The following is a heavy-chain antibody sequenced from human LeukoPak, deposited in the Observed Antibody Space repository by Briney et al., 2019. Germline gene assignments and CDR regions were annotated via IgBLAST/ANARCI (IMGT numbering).Heavy chain of an antibody. CDR2: IKNDGSDK. CDR3: VNLGYSD. CDR1: GFSFSAAW. D-gene: IGHD5-12*01. Sequence: GGSLRLSCQASGFSFSAAWMTWVRQAPGKGLEWVATIKNDGSDKYYVDSVKGRFTLSRDNAKNLVYLQMNSLRVEDTAVYYCVNLGYSDGGQGTLVTVSS. V-gene: IGHV3-7*01. J-gene: IGHJ4*02.